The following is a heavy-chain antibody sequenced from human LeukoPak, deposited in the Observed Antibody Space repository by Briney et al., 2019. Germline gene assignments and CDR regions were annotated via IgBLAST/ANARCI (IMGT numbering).Heavy chain of an antibody. D-gene: IGHD3-10*01. V-gene: IGHV3-23*01. CDR3: AKVGRYYGSGSKTLNYFDY. CDR2: ISGSGGST. J-gene: IGHJ4*02. CDR1: GFTFSSYG. Sequence: GGSLRLSCAASGFTFSSYGMSWVRQAPGKGLEWVSAISGSGGSTYYADSVKGRFTISRDNSKNTLYLQMNSLRAEDTAVYYCAKVGRYYGSGSKTLNYFDYWGQETLVTVSS.